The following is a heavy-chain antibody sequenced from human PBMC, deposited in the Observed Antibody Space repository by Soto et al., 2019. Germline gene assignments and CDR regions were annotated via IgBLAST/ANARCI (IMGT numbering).Heavy chain of an antibody. J-gene: IGHJ5*02. V-gene: IGHV4-34*01. D-gene: IGHD3-3*01. CDR2: INHSGST. CDR1: GGSFSGYY. Sequence: TLSLTCAVYGGSFSGYYWSWIRQPPGKGLEWIGEINHSGSTNYNPSLKSRVNIPVDTPKNQFSLKLSSVTAADTAVYYCARGGRYYDFWGGYSRWFDPWGQGTLVTVSS. CDR3: ARGGRYYDFWGGYSRWFDP.